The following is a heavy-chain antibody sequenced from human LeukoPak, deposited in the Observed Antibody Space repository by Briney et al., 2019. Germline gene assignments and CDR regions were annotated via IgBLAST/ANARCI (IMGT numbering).Heavy chain of an antibody. V-gene: IGHV3-23*01. Sequence: GGSLRLSCAASGFTVSNNYMSWVRQAPGKGLEWVSTISGDGGSTYYADSVRGRFTISRDNRKNTMSLQMNSLRVEDTAVYYCARRVTGTDKGFDFWGQGTLVTVSS. CDR1: GFTVSNNY. CDR2: ISGDGGST. D-gene: IGHD1-1*01. CDR3: ARRVTGTDKGFDF. J-gene: IGHJ4*02.